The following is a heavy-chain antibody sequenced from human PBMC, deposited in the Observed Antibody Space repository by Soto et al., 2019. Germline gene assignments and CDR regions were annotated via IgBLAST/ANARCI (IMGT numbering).Heavy chain of an antibody. CDR3: AREGDLGELPSQGSFDI. D-gene: IGHD3-16*01. CDR2: MNPNSGNT. Sequence: VKVSCKASGYTFTSYDINWVRQATGQGLEWMGWMNPNSGNTGYAQKFQGRVTMTRNTSISTAYMELSSLRSEDTAVYYCAREGDLGELPSQGSFDIWGQGTMVTVSS. V-gene: IGHV1-8*01. J-gene: IGHJ3*02. CDR1: GYTFTSYD.